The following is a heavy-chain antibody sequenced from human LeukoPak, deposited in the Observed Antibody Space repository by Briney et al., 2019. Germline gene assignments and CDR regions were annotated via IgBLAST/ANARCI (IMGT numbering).Heavy chain of an antibody. CDR3: ARDHYYDSSGYYKPRYWYFDL. CDR1: GGTFSSYA. Sequence: GASVKVSCKASGGTFSSYAISWVRQAPGQGLEWMGGIIPIFGTANYEQKFQGRVTITTDESTSTAYMELSSLRSEDTAVYYCARDHYYDSSGYYKPRYWYFDLWGRGTLVTVSS. CDR2: IIPIFGTA. D-gene: IGHD3-22*01. J-gene: IGHJ2*01. V-gene: IGHV1-69*05.